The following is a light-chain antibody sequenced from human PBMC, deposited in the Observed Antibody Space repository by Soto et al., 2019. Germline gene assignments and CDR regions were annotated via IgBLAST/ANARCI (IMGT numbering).Light chain of an antibody. J-gene: IGKJ1*01. CDR1: QSVSSSY. V-gene: IGKV3D-20*02. CDR3: QQRNNWPGT. CDR2: DAS. Sequence: DIVMTQSPGTLSLSPGERATLSCRASQSVSSSYLAWYQQKPGQAPRLLIYDASNRATGVPARFSGRGSGTDFTLTISSLEPEDFAVYYCQQRNNWPGTFGQGTKVDI.